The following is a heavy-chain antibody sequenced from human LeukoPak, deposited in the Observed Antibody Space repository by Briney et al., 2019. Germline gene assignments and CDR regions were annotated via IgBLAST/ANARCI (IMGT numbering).Heavy chain of an antibody. D-gene: IGHD6-13*01. CDR2: IKEDGSEK. CDR1: EFDFSSYW. J-gene: IGHJ6*03. CDR3: AKSSNWDYNYYYMDV. V-gene: IGHV3-7*01. Sequence: PGGSLRLSCAASEFDFSSYWMSWVRQAPGKGLEWVANIKEDGSEKYYVDSVKGRFTISRDNAKNSVYLQMNSLGVEDTAVYYCAKSSNWDYNYYYMDVWGKGTTVTISS.